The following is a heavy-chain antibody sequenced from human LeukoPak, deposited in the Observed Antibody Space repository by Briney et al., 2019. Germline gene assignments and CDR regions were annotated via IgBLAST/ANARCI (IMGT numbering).Heavy chain of an antibody. J-gene: IGHJ5*02. CDR2: ISGSGGST. CDR3: ARDYSDFWSGWFDP. D-gene: IGHD3-3*01. V-gene: IGHV3-23*01. Sequence: GGSLRLSCAASGFTFSSYAMSWVRQAPGKGLEWVSAISGSGGSTYYADSVKGRFTISRDNSKNTLYLQMNSLRAEDTAVYYCARDYSDFWSGWFDPWGQGTLVTVSS. CDR1: GFTFSSYA.